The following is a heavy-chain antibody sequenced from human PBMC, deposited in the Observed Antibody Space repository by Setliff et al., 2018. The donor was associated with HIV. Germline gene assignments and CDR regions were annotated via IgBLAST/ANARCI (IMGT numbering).Heavy chain of an antibody. CDR3: ARRDVSPLWFGQFDY. D-gene: IGHD3-10*01. V-gene: IGHV4-39*01. J-gene: IGHJ4*02. Sequence: SETLSLTCTVSGGSISSRSYYWGWIRQPPGKGLEWIGYIYYYSGSTYYNPSLKSRVTISVDTSKNQFSLKLSSVTAADTAVYYCARRDVSPLWFGQFDYWGQGILVTVSS. CDR1: GGSISSRSYY. CDR2: IYYYSGST.